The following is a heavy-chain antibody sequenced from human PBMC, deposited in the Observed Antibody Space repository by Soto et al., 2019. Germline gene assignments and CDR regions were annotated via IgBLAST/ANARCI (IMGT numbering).Heavy chain of an antibody. Sequence: PSETLSLTCSVSGGSIRIGGYHWSWILQHPGKGLEWIGYIFYNGNTYYNPSLKSRVTMSVETSKNQFSLKLTSVSAADSAVYYCARFVGSLEQWLVRENWFDPWGQGTLVTVSS. J-gene: IGHJ5*02. V-gene: IGHV4-31*03. CDR2: IFYNGNT. CDR3: ARFVGSLEQWLVRENWFDP. CDR1: GGSIRIGGYH. D-gene: IGHD6-19*01.